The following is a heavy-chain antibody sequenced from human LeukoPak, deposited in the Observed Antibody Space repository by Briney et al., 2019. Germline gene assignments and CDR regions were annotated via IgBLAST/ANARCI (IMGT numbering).Heavy chain of an antibody. Sequence: PGRSLRLSCAASGFTFSSYAMHWVRQAPGKGLEWVAVISYDGSNKYYADSVKGRFTISRDNSKSTLYLQMNSLRAEDTAVYYCARGPRPGLGIYYGMDVWGQGTTVTVSS. V-gene: IGHV3-30-3*01. CDR2: ISYDGSNK. J-gene: IGHJ6*02. CDR1: GFTFSSYA. CDR3: ARGPRPGLGIYYGMDV. D-gene: IGHD7-27*01.